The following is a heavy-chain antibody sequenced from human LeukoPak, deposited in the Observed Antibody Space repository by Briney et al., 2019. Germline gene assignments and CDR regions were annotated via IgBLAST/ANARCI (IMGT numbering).Heavy chain of an antibody. J-gene: IGHJ5*02. CDR3: ARDSTGTAFDP. Sequence: SETLSLTCIVSGASISSYYWSWIRHPAGKELEWIGRLQPSGATNYNPSLESRVTMSVDTSKNQFSLSLTSVTAADTAVYYCARDSTGTAFDPWGQGTLVTVSS. D-gene: IGHD1-14*01. V-gene: IGHV4-4*07. CDR1: GASISSYY. CDR2: LQPSGAT.